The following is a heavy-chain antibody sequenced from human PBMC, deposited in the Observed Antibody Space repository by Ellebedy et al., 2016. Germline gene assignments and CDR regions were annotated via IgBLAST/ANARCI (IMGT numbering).Heavy chain of an antibody. V-gene: IGHV3-30*03. D-gene: IGHD1-26*01. J-gene: IGHJ4*02. Sequence: GESLKISCAASGFTFNSHYMHWVRQAPGKGLEWVAIMSSDGSDKRYADSVRGRFTISRDNSKNTLYLQMNSLRSEDTAVYYCARSRGGTYQYYFDSWGQGTLVAVSS. CDR2: MSSDGSDK. CDR1: GFTFNSHY. CDR3: ARSRGGTYQYYFDS.